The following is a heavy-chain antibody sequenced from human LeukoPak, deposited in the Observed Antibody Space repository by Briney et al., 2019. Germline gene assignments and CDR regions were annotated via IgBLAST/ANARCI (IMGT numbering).Heavy chain of an antibody. J-gene: IGHJ4*02. CDR2: IWYDGSNK. CDR3: ASSEGDYGGNPFDY. D-gene: IGHD4-23*01. V-gene: IGHV3-33*01. Sequence: PGGSLRLSCAASGFTLSGYGMHWVRQAPGKGLEWVAVIWYDGSNKYYADSVKGRFTISRDNSKNTLYLQMNSLRAEDTAVYYCASSEGDYGGNPFDYWGQGTLVTVSS. CDR1: GFTLSGYG.